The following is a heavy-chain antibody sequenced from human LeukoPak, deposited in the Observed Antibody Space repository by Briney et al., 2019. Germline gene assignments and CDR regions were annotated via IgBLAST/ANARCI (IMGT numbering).Heavy chain of an antibody. V-gene: IGHV3-30*03. CDR2: ISYDGSNK. Sequence: GGSLRLSCAAPGFTFSSYGMHWVRQAPGKGLEWVAVISYDGSNKYYADSVKGRFTISRDNSKNTLYLQMNSLRAEDTAVYYCAGGRSGGSWWFDPWGQGTLVTVSS. CDR3: AGGRSGGSWWFDP. D-gene: IGHD2-15*01. CDR1: GFTFSSYG. J-gene: IGHJ5*02.